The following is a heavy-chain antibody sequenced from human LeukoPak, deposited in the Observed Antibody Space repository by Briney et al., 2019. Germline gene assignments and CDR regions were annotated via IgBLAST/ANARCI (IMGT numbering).Heavy chain of an antibody. J-gene: IGHJ5*02. Sequence: SVNVSCKPSGGTFSRYAIMWLRQAPGQGREWVGRINPNHVIANYAQKFQGGVTITADISTSSAYMDLTSLEAEDTAVYDCASDPTAYCEFYYGPGFDPWGQGTLVTVSS. CDR2: INPNHVIA. CDR3: ASDPTAYCEFYYGPGFDP. D-gene: IGHD3-3*01. V-gene: IGHV1-69*04. CDR1: GGTFSRYA.